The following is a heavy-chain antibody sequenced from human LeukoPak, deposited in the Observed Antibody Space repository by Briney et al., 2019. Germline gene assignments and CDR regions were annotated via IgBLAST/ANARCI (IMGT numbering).Heavy chain of an antibody. V-gene: IGHV3-66*02. CDR2: VYSGGST. D-gene: IGHD3-3*01. CDR1: GFTVSSNY. CDR3: ARSYYDFWSGYYTYFDY. Sequence: PGGSLRLSCAASGFTVSSNYMSWVRQAPGKGMEWVSVVYSGGSTYYADSVKGRFTISRDNSKNTLYLQMNSLRAEDTAVYYCARSYYDFWSGYYTYFDYWGQGNLVTVSS. J-gene: IGHJ4*02.